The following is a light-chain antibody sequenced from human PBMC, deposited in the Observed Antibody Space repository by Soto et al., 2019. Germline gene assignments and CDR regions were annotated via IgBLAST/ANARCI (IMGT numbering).Light chain of an antibody. V-gene: IGKV3D-20*02. CDR2: DPS. J-gene: IGKJ4*01. CDR3: QHRAGWPPVYT. CDR1: QSVRSNY. Sequence: EIILTQCPGNLSLSPGERATLSCRASQSVRSNYLAVYQQKPGPAPSLLIYDPSTSDTGISARFRGSRSGTDFTLPISRLEPADFAVYFCQHRAGWPPVYTFGGGTQV.